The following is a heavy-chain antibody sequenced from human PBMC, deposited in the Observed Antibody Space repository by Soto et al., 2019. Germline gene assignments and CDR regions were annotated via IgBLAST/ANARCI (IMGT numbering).Heavy chain of an antibody. J-gene: IGHJ6*03. CDR3: ASLSTIFGVVYPFGYYYYMDV. V-gene: IGHV1-69*04. CDR2: IIPILGIA. CDR1: GYTFTSYG. Sequence: SVKVSCKASGYTFTSYGISWVRQAPGQGLEWMGRIIPILGIANYAQKFQGRVTITADKSTSTAYMELSSLRSEDTAVYYCASLSTIFGVVYPFGYYYYMDVWGKGTTVTVSS. D-gene: IGHD3-3*01.